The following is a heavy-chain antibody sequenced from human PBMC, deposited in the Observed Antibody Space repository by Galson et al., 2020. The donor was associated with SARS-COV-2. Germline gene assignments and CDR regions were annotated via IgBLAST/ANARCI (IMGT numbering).Heavy chain of an antibody. J-gene: IGHJ6*02. V-gene: IGHV3-23*01. D-gene: IGHD3-22*01. Sequence: GGSLRLSCAASGFTFSSYAMSWVRQAPGKGLEWVSAISGSGGSTYYADSVKGRFTISRDNSKNTLYLQMNSLRAEDTAVYYCAKDHSYYYDSSGSTSYYYDGMDVWGQGTTVTVSS. CDR1: GFTFSSYA. CDR3: AKDHSYYYDSSGSTSYYYDGMDV. CDR2: ISGSGGST.